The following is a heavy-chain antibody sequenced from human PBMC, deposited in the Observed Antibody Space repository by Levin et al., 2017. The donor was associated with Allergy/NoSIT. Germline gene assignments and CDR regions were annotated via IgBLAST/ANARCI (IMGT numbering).Heavy chain of an antibody. CDR3: ARDLLLRNGMDV. CDR2: ISYDGSNK. V-gene: IGHV3-30*04. Sequence: GGSLRLSCAASGFTFSSYAMHWVRQAPGKGLEWVAVISYDGSNKYYADSVKGRFTISRDNSKNTLYLQMNSLRAEDTAVYYCARDLLLRNGMDVWGQGTTVTVSS. D-gene: IGHD5-18*01. J-gene: IGHJ6*02. CDR1: GFTFSSYA.